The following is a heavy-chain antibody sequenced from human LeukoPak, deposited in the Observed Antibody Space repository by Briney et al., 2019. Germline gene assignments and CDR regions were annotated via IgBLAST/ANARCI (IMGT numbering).Heavy chain of an antibody. V-gene: IGHV3-21*01. D-gene: IGHD2-15*01. CDR3: ARIFCSGGSCYTAAFDI. J-gene: IGHJ3*02. CDR1: GFTFSSYS. Sequence: PGGSLRLSCASSGFTFSSYSMNWVRQAPGKGLEWVSTVRSTSDYVYYADSVKGRFTISRDDAKNSLYLQMNSLRAEDTAVYYCARIFCSGGSCYTAAFDIWGQGTRVTVSS. CDR2: VRSTSDYV.